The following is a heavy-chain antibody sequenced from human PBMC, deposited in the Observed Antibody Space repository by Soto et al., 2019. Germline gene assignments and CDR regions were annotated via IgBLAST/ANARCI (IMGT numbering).Heavy chain of an antibody. CDR2: IYPGDSDT. Sequence: PEEALKISCKGSGYSFTSYLIGWVRQMPGKGLEWMGIIYPGDSDTRCSPSFQGRVTISADKSISTAYLQWSSLKASDTAMYYCARGHIVVVTAFAFDIWGQGTMVTVSS. CDR3: ARGHIVVVTAFAFDI. D-gene: IGHD2-21*02. J-gene: IGHJ3*02. CDR1: GYSFTSYL. V-gene: IGHV5-51*01.